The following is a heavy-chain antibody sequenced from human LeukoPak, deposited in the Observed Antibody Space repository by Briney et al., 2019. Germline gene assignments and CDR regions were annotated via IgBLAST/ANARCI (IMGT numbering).Heavy chain of an antibody. D-gene: IGHD3-3*01. CDR3: ARETYYDFWSGYYSWFDP. CDR2: ISYDGSNK. J-gene: IGHJ5*02. V-gene: IGHV3-30-3*01. Sequence: SGRSLRLSCAASGFTFSSYAMHWVRQAPGKGLEWVAVISYDGSNKYYADSVKGRFTISRDNSKNTLYLQMNSLRAEDTAVYYCARETYYDFWSGYYSWFDPWGQGTLVTVSS. CDR1: GFTFSSYA.